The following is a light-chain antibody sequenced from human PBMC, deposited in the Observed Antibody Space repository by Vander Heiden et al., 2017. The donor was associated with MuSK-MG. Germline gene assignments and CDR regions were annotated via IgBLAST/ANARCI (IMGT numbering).Light chain of an antibody. V-gene: IGLV2-14*03. J-gene: IGLJ2*01. CDR2: DVS. CDR1: SSDVGGYNF. CDR3: SSYTSSSTLDV. Sequence: SALTPPAPGSGSPGLSITISCTGTSSDVGGYNFVSWYQQHPGKAPKLMIYDVSNRPSGVSTRFSGSKSGNTASLTISGLQAEDEADYYCSSYTSSSTLDVFGGGTKLTVL.